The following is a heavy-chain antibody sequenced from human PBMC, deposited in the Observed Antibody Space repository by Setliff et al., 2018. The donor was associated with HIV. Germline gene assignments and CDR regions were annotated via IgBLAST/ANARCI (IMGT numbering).Heavy chain of an antibody. J-gene: IGHJ4*02. Sequence: SETLSLTCTVAGGSTSSSSYYWGWIRQPPGKGLEWIGSIYYSGSTYYNPSLKSRVTISVDMSKNQLSLKLSSVTAADMATYYCAREGGGYSGTYFNFPFDSWGQGTLVTVSS. V-gene: IGHV4-39*02. CDR3: AREGGGYSGTYFNFPFDS. CDR1: GGSTSSSSYY. D-gene: IGHD1-26*01. CDR2: IYYSGST.